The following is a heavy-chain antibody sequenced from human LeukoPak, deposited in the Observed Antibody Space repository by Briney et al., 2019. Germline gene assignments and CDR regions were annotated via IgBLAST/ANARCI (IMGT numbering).Heavy chain of an antibody. CDR3: ARDGWFGDYNWFDP. Sequence: GGSLRLSCAASGFTFSSYSMNGVRQAPGKGRGWVSYISSASNTIYHADSVKGRFPIYRDNAKNSLYLQMNSVRAEDTAMYYCARDGWFGDYNWFDPWGQGTLVTVSS. CDR2: ISSASNTI. V-gene: IGHV3-48*01. D-gene: IGHD3-10*01. J-gene: IGHJ5*02. CDR1: GFTFSSYS.